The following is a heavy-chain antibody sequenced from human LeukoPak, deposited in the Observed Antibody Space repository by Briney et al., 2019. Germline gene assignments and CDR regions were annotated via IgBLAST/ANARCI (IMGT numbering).Heavy chain of an antibody. D-gene: IGHD1-14*01. Sequence: ASVKVSCKASGGTFSRYAISWVRQSPGQGLEWMGGIIPIFGTANYAQKFQGRVTITADESTSTAYMELSSLRSEDTAVYYCARDSSEFRNLILHWGQGTLVTVSS. J-gene: IGHJ1*01. CDR3: ARDSSEFRNLILH. CDR2: IIPIFGTA. V-gene: IGHV1-69*13. CDR1: GGTFSRYA.